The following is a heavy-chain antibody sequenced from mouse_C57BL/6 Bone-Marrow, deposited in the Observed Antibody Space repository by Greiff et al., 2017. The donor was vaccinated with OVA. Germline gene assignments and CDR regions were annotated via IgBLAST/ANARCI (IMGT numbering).Heavy chain of an antibody. CDR3: TSYGNFDY. V-gene: IGHV14-4*01. CDR2: IDPDNGDT. D-gene: IGHD2-1*01. J-gene: IGHJ2*01. Sequence: VQLQQSGAELVRPGASVKLSCTASGFTINDDYMHWVKQRPEQGLEWIGWIDPDNGDTEYASKFQGKATITADTSSNTAYLQLSSLTAEDTAVYYCTSYGNFDYWGQGTTLTVSS. CDR1: GFTINDDY.